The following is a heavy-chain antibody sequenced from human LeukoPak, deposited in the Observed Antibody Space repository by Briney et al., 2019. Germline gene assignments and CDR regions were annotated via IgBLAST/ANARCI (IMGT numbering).Heavy chain of an antibody. V-gene: IGHV1-2*02. J-gene: IGHJ3*01. D-gene: IGHD1-26*01. CDR3: AREGYGGGQDFDV. CDR1: GYTFTGYY. CDR2: INPNNGGT. Sequence: ASVKVSCKASGYTFTGYYMHWVREAPGQGLEWMGWINPNNGGTNYAQKFQGRVTMTRDTSISTAYMDLSRLKSDDTAVYYCAREGYGGGQDFDVWGQGTMVTVSS.